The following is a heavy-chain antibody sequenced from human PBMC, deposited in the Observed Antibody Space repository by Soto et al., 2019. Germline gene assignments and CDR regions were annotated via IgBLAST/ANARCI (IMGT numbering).Heavy chain of an antibody. V-gene: IGHV4-39*01. J-gene: IGHJ5*02. CDR3: AIPKIASYNWFDP. CDR2: IYYSGST. Sequence: PSETLSLTCTVSGGSISSSSYYWGWIRQPPGKGLEWIGSIYYSGSTYYNPSLKSRVTISVDTSKNQFSLKLSSVTAADTAVYYCAIPKIASYNWFDPSGQGTLLSVS. CDR1: GGSISSSSYY. D-gene: IGHD3-3*02.